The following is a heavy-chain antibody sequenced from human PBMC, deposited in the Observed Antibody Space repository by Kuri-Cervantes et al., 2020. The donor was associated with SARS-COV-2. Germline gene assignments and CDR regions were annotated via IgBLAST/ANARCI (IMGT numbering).Heavy chain of an antibody. Sequence: SETRSSTGPVPGGAIISYYWSWIRQPPGKGLEWIGYIYYSGSTNYNPSLQSRVTISVDTCKNQFSLKLSSVTASDTAAYYCAGRDYDSSGHTTGNVYWGQGTLVTVSS. J-gene: IGHJ4*02. CDR1: GGAIISYY. CDR2: IYYSGST. V-gene: IGHV4-59*12. D-gene: IGHD3-22*01. CDR3: AGRDYDSSGHTTGNVY.